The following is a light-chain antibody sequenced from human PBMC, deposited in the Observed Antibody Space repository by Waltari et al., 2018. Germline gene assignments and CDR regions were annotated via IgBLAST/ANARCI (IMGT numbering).Light chain of an antibody. Sequence: EIVLTQSPATLSLSPGERATLSCRASQSVSSYLAWYQQKPGQAPSLLIYDASNRATGIPARFSASGSGTDFTLTLSSLEPEDFAVYYCQQRSSWPYTFGQGTKLEIK. CDR2: DAS. CDR1: QSVSSY. CDR3: QQRSSWPYT. J-gene: IGKJ2*01. V-gene: IGKV3-11*01.